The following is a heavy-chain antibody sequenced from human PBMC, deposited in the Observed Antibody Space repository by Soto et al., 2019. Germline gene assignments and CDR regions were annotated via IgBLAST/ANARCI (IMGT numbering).Heavy chain of an antibody. V-gene: IGHV3-30*18. CDR1: GFTFNFYA. CDR3: AKGLGELSPESYDY. J-gene: IGHJ4*02. D-gene: IGHD3-16*02. CDR2: ISYYGSDK. Sequence: QVQLVESGGGVVQPGRSLRLSCAASGFTFNFYAMHWVRQAPGKGLEWVAVISYYGSDKYYADSVKGRFTISRDNSKNTLNLQMNSLRADDTAVFYCAKGLGELSPESYDYWGQGTLLTVSS.